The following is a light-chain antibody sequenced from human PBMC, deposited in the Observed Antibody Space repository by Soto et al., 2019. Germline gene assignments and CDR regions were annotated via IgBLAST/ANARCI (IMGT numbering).Light chain of an antibody. Sequence: QSVLTQPASVSGSPGQSITISCTGTSSDIGVSNYVSWYQQHPGKAPQLMIYEVTNRPSGVSHRFSGSKSGNTASLTISGLQAEDEADYYCSSYTRDNNFDVFGTGTKVTVL. CDR2: EVT. CDR3: SSYTRDNNFDV. J-gene: IGLJ1*01. V-gene: IGLV2-14*01. CDR1: SSDIGVSNY.